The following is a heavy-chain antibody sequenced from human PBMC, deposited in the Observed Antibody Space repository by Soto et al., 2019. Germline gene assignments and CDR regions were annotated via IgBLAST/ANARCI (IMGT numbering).Heavy chain of an antibody. CDR2: INHSGST. D-gene: IGHD4-17*01. CDR3: ARGRQVHYGYYIWNKSNRTYGMDV. V-gene: IGHV4-34*01. CDR1: GGSFSGYY. Sequence: QVQLQQWGAGLLKPSETLSLTCAVYGGSFSGYYWSWIRQPPGKGLEWIGKINHSGSTNYNPSLKEQVTISIHTSKNQVALKLSSVTAADTAVYYCARGRQVHYGYYIWNKSNRTYGMDVWGQGTTVTVSS. J-gene: IGHJ6*02.